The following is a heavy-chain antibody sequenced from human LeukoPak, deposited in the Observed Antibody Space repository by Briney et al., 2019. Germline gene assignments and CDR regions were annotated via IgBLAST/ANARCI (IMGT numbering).Heavy chain of an antibody. J-gene: IGHJ4*02. CDR2: ISYDGSNK. CDR1: GFTFSSYG. V-gene: IGHV3-30*18. D-gene: IGHD3-22*01. Sequence: GGPLRLSCAASGFTFSSYGMHWVRQAPGKGLEWVAVISYDGSNKYYADSVKGRFTISRDNSKNTLYLQMNSLRAEDTAVYYCANSATPDYYDSSGYCLDYWGQGTLVTVSS. CDR3: ANSATPDYYDSSGYCLDY.